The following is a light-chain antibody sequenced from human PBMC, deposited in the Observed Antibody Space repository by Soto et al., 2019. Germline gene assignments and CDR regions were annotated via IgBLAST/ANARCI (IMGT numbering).Light chain of an antibody. V-gene: IGLV2-14*01. Sequence: QSVLTQPASVSGSPGQSITISCTGTSSDIGTYYHVSWYQQHPGKAPQLIIYEVYKRASGLSNRFSGSKSGNTASLTVSGLQAEDEAEYYCCSYTTGGTLVFGTVTKLTVL. CDR2: EVY. J-gene: IGLJ1*01. CDR3: CSYTTGGTLV. CDR1: SSDIGTYYH.